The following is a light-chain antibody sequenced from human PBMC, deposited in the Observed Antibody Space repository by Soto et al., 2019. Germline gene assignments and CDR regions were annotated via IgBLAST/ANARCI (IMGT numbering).Light chain of an antibody. Sequence: QSALTQPPSVSGSPGQSVTISCSGTIDDVTAYYRVSWYQQTTGTAPKLMIYDVSNRPSGVPDRFSGSSSGNTASLTISGLQAEDEGDYYCSVYTRTSTYVFGTGTKLTVL. CDR3: SVYTRTSTYV. J-gene: IGLJ1*01. CDR2: DVS. CDR1: IDDVTAYYR. V-gene: IGLV2-18*01.